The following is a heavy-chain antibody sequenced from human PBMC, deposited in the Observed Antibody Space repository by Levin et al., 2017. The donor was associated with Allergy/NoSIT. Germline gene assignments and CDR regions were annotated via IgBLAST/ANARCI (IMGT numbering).Heavy chain of an antibody. CDR3: ARGKSAGEVDWFDP. J-gene: IGHJ5*02. D-gene: IGHD6-13*01. V-gene: IGHV3-23*01. CDR1: ALAFRSYA. Sequence: GGSLRLSCAASALAFRSYAMTWVRQAPGKGLEWVSSITGNGAGGTYYADSVMGRFSISRDDSRNTLYLHMDSLRAEDTAVYYCARGKSAGEVDWFDPWGQGTLVTVSP. CDR2: ITGNGAGGT.